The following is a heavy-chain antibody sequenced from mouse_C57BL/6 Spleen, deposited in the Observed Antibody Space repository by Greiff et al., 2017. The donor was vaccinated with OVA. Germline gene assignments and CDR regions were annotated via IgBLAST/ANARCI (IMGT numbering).Heavy chain of an antibody. CDR2: SRNKANDYTT. CDR3: ARDAVRGYFDV. V-gene: IGHV7-1*01. J-gene: IGHJ1*03. CDR1: GFTFSDFY. Sequence: EVQGVESGGGLVQSGRSLRLSCATSGFTFSDFYMEWVRQAPGKGLEWIAASRNKANDYTTEYSASVKGRFIVSRDTSQSILYLQMNALRAEDTAIYYCARDAVRGYFDVWGTGTTVTVSS.